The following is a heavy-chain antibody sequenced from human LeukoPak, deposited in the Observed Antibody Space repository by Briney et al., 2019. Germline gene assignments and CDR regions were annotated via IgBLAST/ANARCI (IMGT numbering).Heavy chain of an antibody. D-gene: IGHD1-26*01. J-gene: IGHJ4*02. CDR2: IYYSGST. CDR1: GGSSSSYY. Sequence: SETLSLTCTVSGGSSSSYYWSWIRQPPGKGLEWIGYIYYSGSTNYNPSLKSRVTISVDTSKNQFSLKLSSVTAADTAVYYCARVGSEWELPPPVFDYWGQGTLVTVSS. V-gene: IGHV4-59*01. CDR3: ARVGSEWELPPPVFDY.